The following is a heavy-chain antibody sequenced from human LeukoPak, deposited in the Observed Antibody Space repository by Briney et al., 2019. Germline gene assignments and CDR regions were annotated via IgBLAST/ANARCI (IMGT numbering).Heavy chain of an antibody. Sequence: GGSLRLSCAASGFTFSNSGMHWVRQAPGKGLEWVAFMRYDGSNEYYADSVKGRFTISRDISKNTLYLQMNSLTAEDTAVYSCALSPPGSKGRLDYWGQGALVTVSS. J-gene: IGHJ4*02. CDR1: GFTFSNSG. V-gene: IGHV3-30*02. CDR2: MRYDGSNE. CDR3: ALSPPGSKGRLDY.